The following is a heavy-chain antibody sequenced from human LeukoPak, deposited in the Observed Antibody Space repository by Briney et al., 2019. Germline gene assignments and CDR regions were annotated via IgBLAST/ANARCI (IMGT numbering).Heavy chain of an antibody. J-gene: IGHJ5*02. Sequence: GGSLRLSCAASGFTFSSYGMHWVRQAPGKGLEWVAFIRYDGSNKYYADSVKGRFTISRDNSKNTLYLQMNSLRAEDTAVYYCAKAQYSSSWLLGTWGQGTLVTVSS. D-gene: IGHD6-13*01. CDR1: GFTFSSYG. V-gene: IGHV3-30*02. CDR2: IRYDGSNK. CDR3: AKAQYSSSWLLGT.